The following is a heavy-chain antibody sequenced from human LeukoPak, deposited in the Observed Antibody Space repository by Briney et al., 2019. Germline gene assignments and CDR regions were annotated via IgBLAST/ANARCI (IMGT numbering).Heavy chain of an antibody. V-gene: IGHV4-39*01. Sequence: PSETLSLTCTVSGGSISSSSYYWGWIRHPPVKGLDGIGSIYYSGSTYYNPSLKSRVTISVDTSKTQFSLKLSSVTAADTAVYCCARVRDEDAFDIWGQGTMVTVSS. CDR1: GGSISSSSYY. D-gene: IGHD4/OR15-4a*01. J-gene: IGHJ3*02. CDR2: IYYSGST. CDR3: ARVRDEDAFDI.